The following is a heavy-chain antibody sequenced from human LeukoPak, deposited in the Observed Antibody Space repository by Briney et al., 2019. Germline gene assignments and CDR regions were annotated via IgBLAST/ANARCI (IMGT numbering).Heavy chain of an antibody. V-gene: IGHV3-23*01. CDR2: ISGSGGST. CDR3: AKDRIFGVVIISYYMDV. CDR1: GFTFSSYA. Sequence: SGGSLRLSCAASGFTFSSYAMSWVRQAPGKGLEWVSAISGSGGSTYYADSVKGRFTISRDNSKNTLYPQMNSLRAEDTAVYYCAKDRIFGVVIISYYMDVWGKGTTVTVSS. D-gene: IGHD3-3*01. J-gene: IGHJ6*03.